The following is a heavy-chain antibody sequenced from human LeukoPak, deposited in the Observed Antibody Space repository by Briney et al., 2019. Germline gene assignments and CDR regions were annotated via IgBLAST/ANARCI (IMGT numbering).Heavy chain of an antibody. CDR2: IHPNSGDT. CDR1: GYTFTGYY. V-gene: IGHV1-2*02. D-gene: IGHD1-26*01. J-gene: IGHJ4*02. CDR3: ARDLFLSGSYRQGYYFDY. Sequence: WASVKVSCKASGYTFTGYYMHWVRQAPGQGLEWMGWIHPNSGDTNYAQKFQGRVTMTRDTSINTAFMELNSLKSDDTAVYYCARDLFLSGSYRQGYYFDYWGQGTLVTVSS.